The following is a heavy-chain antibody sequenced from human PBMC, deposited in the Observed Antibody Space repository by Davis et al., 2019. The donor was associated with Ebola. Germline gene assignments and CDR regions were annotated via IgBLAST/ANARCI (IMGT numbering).Heavy chain of an antibody. V-gene: IGHV3-48*03. Sequence: PGGPLRPSCPPSGFPSSSYEMTWVRKGPGKGLEWVSYNSSSGSTIYYADPVKGRFTFSRENAKNSLYLQLNSLIAEDTAVYNCARGGDGYNYDYWGQGTLVTVSS. CDR1: GFPSSSYE. CDR3: ARGGDGYNYDY. J-gene: IGHJ4*02. CDR2: NSSSGSTI. D-gene: IGHD5-24*01.